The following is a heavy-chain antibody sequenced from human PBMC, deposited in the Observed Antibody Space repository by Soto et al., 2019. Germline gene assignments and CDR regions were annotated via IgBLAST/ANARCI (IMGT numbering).Heavy chain of an antibody. D-gene: IGHD3-3*02. CDR3: AAIIFGSKD. CDR2: ITPSSSVI. Sequence: EVQLVESGGDLVRPGGSLRLSCAASGFIFSDYSMNWVRQAPGKGLEWIAYITPSSSVIHYADSVRGRFTISRDNVKNSLYLQRNSLRDEDTAVYYCAAIIFGSKDWGQGTLVTVSS. J-gene: IGHJ4*02. CDR1: GFIFSDYS. V-gene: IGHV3-48*02.